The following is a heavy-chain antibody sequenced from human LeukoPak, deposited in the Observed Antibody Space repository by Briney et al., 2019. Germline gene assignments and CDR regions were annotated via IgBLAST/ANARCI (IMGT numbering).Heavy chain of an antibody. CDR1: GGSFSGYS. CDR2: INHSGST. CDR3: AVRHVLLWFGEFSY. D-gene: IGHD3-10*01. J-gene: IGHJ4*02. Sequence: SETLSLTCAVYGGSFSGYSRSWIRQPPGKGLEWIGEINHSGSTNYNPSLMSRVTISVNKSKNPFSVKVSSVTGGDTAVYYCAVRHVLLWFGEFSYWGQGTLVTVSS. V-gene: IGHV4-34*01.